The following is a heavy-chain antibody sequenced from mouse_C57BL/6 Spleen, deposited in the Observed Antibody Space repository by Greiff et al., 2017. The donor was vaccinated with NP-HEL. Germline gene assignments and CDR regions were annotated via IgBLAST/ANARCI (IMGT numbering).Heavy chain of an antibody. D-gene: IGHD2-10*01. V-gene: IGHV1-69*01. J-gene: IGHJ2*01. CDR1: GYTFTSYW. CDR3: ARSYYGRYFDY. Sequence: QVQLQQPGAELVMPGASVKLSCKASGYTFTSYWMHWVKQRPGQGLEWIGEIDPSDSYTNYSQKFKGKSTLTVDKSSSTAYMQLSSLTSEDSAVYYCARSYYGRYFDYWGQGTTLTVSS. CDR2: IDPSDSYT.